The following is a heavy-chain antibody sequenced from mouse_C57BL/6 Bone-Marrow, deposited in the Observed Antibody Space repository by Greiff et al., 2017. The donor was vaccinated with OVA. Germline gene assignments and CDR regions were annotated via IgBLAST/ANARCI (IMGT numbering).Heavy chain of an antibody. CDR2: IDPNSGGT. CDR3: ARGSAMDY. V-gene: IGHV1-72*01. J-gene: IGHJ4*01. Sequence: QVQLQQPGAELVQPGASVKLSCTASCYTFTSYWLHWVQPRPGRGLAWIGRIDPNSGGTKYNEKFKSKATLTVDKPSSTAYMQLSSLTSEDSAVYYCARGSAMDYWGQGTSVTVSS. CDR1: CYTFTSYW.